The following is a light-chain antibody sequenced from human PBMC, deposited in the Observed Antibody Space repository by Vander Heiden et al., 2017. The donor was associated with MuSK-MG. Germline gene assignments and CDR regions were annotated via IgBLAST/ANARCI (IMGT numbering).Light chain of an antibody. CDR1: SSDIGAYNY. Sequence: QSALTQPASMSGSPGHSITISCTGTSSDIGAYNYISWFQQQPGKAPKLVIFEVSSRPSGVSNRFSGSKSGNTASLTTSGLQAEDEAYYYCSSYTRRITCMFGGGTKLTVL. CDR2: EVS. CDR3: SSYTRRITCM. V-gene: IGLV2-14*01. J-gene: IGLJ3*02.